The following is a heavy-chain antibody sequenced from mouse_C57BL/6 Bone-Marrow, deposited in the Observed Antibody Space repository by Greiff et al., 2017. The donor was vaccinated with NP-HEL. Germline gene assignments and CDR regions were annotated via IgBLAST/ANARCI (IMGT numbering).Heavy chain of an antibody. Sequence: LVESGAELVRPGTSVKVSCKASGYAFTNYLLEWVKQRPGQGLEWIGVINPGSGGTNYNEKFKGKATMTADKSSSTAYMQLSSLTSEDSAVYFCARSNCWIYYYGSRPFDYWGQGTTLTVSA. CDR2: INPGSGGT. CDR3: ARSNCWIYYYGSRPFDY. J-gene: IGHJ2*01. D-gene: IGHD1-1*01. CDR1: GYAFTNYL. V-gene: IGHV1-54*01.